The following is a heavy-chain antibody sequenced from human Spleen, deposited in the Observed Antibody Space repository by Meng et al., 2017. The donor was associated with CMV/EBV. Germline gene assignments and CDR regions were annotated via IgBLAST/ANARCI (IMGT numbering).Heavy chain of an antibody. CDR3: ARTYDVVKYPFDI. D-gene: IGHD2-15*01. J-gene: IGHJ3*02. CDR1: GYTFTGYY. V-gene: IGHV1-2*02. CDR2: INPDSGGT. Sequence: ASVKVSCKAFGYTFTGYYIHWLRQAPGQGPEWMGWINPDSGGTQYSQKFQGRVTMTRDTSITTAYMELASLKSDDTVVYYCARTYDVVKYPFDIWGQGTMVTVLQ.